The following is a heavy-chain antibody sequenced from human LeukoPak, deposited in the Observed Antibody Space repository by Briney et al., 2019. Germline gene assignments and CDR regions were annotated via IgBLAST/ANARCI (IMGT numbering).Heavy chain of an antibody. J-gene: IGHJ6*02. V-gene: IGHV1-3*02. CDR1: GYTFTSSA. CDR2: SHAGNGDT. CDR3: ARGAYYGMDV. Sequence: GASVKFPSKASGYTFTSSAIHWLRQAHGHRLEWLGWSHAGNGDTKYSPELQGRFTISSDTSASTAYMELSSLRSEDMAVYCCARGAYYGMDVWGQGTTVTVSS.